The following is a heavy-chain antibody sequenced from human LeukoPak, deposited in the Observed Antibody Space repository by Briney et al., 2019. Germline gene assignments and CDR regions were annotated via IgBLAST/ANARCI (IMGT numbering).Heavy chain of an antibody. CDR1: GGSINSANYY. D-gene: IGHD5-24*01. Sequence: SQTLSLTCAVSGGSINSANYYWSWIRQPPGKGLEWLGFIYYTGSTFCHPSLKSRLTISLDTSKNQFSLKLSSVTAADTAVYYCARAEGWPPRDWFDPWGQGTLVTVSS. CDR2: IYYTGST. CDR3: ARAEGWPPRDWFDP. V-gene: IGHV4-30-4*01. J-gene: IGHJ5*02.